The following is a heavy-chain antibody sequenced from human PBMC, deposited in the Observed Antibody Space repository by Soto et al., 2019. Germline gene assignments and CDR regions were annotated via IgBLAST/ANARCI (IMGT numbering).Heavy chain of an antibody. J-gene: IGHJ6*02. D-gene: IGHD6-13*01. V-gene: IGHV1-2*04. CDR2: INPNSGGT. CDR3: ARDLGYSSSWYVSYYGMDV. CDR1: GYTFTGYY. Sequence: ASVPVSCKASGYTFTGYYMHWVRDAPGQGLEWMGWINPNSGGTNDAQKFQGWVTMTRDPSISRAYRELSRLRSDDTAVYYRARDLGYSSSWYVSYYGMDVWGQGTTVTVS.